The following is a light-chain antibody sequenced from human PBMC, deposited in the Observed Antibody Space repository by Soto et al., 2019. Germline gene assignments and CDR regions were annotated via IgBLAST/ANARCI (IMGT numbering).Light chain of an antibody. CDR1: TSDVGGYNY. J-gene: IGLJ1*01. Sequence: QSVLPQPASVSGPPGQSITISCTGTTSDVGGYNYVSWHQQHPGKAPKLMIYDVSNRPSGVSNRFSGSKSGNTASLTISGLQAEDEADYYCSSYTSSSTLGVFGTGTKVTVL. V-gene: IGLV2-14*01. CDR2: DVS. CDR3: SSYTSSSTLGV.